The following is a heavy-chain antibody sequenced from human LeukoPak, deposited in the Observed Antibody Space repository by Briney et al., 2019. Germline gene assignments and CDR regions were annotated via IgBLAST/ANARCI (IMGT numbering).Heavy chain of an antibody. CDR3: ARRYYDSSGYPLDY. J-gene: IGHJ4*02. Sequence: GGSLRLSCVAPGFTFSSYWMHWVRQAPGKGLVWVSRINSDESITNYADSVKGRFTISRDNAKNTLYLQMNSLRAEDTAVYYCARRYYDSSGYPLDYWGQGTLVTVPS. V-gene: IGHV3-74*01. CDR2: INSDESIT. D-gene: IGHD3-22*01. CDR1: GFTFSSYW.